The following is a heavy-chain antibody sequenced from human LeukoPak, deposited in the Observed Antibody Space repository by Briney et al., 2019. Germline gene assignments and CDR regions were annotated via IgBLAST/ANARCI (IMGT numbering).Heavy chain of an antibody. V-gene: IGHV3-33*01. CDR1: GFTFSSYG. CDR3: ARDRPRRVRYFDWLLDY. Sequence: GRSLRLSCAASGFTFSSYGIRSVRQAPGKGLEWVAVIWYDGSNKYYADSVKDRFTISRDNSKNPLYLQMNSLRAEDTAVYYCARDRPRRVRYFDWLLDYWGQGTLVSVSS. J-gene: IGHJ4*02. D-gene: IGHD3-9*01. CDR2: IWYDGSNK.